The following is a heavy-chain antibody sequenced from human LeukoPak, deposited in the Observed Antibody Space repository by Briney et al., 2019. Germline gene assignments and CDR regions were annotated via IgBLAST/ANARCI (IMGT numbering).Heavy chain of an antibody. D-gene: IGHD3-22*01. Sequence: GESLKISCKGSGYSFTSHWIGWVRQMPGKGLEWMGIIYPGDSDTRYSPSLQGQVTISADKSISTAYLQWSSLKASDTAMYYCASSSYYYDSSGYFYAFDIWGQGTMVTVSS. J-gene: IGHJ3*02. CDR2: IYPGDSDT. V-gene: IGHV5-51*01. CDR3: ASSSYYYDSSGYFYAFDI. CDR1: GYSFTSHW.